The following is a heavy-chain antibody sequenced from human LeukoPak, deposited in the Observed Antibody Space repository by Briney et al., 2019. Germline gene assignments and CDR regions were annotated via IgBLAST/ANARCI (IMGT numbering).Heavy chain of an antibody. J-gene: IGHJ4*02. Sequence: GGSLRLSCAASGFTFSRYSMNWVRQAPGKGLEWVSSISTSSSYIYYADSVKGRFTISRDNAKNSLYLQMNSLRAEDTAVYYCARDSARYCSGGSCPQGDYWGQGTVVTVSS. D-gene: IGHD2-15*01. CDR3: ARDSARYCSGGSCPQGDY. CDR2: ISTSSSYI. CDR1: GFTFSRYS. V-gene: IGHV3-21*01.